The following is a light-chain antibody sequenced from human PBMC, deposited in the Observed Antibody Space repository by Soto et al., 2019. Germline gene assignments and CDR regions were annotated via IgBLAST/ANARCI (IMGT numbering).Light chain of an antibody. CDR2: ANN. CDR1: RSNIGAGYD. J-gene: IGLJ2*01. Sequence: QSVLTQPPSVSGVPGQRVTISCTGSRSNIGAGYDVHWYQQLPRAAPKLLMYANNNRPSGVPVRFSASKSGTSASLAITGLQADDEADYYCQTYDSGLNVVVFGGGTKLTVL. V-gene: IGLV1-40*01. CDR3: QTYDSGLNVVV.